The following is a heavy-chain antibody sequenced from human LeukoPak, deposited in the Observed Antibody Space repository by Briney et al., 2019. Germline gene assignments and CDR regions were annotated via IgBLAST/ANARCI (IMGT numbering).Heavy chain of an antibody. CDR2: IRSNGDTA. CDR3: ARGQEFDDGVFDS. V-gene: IGHV3-23*01. Sequence: GGSLRLSCAASGFSFSSFAMTWVRQAPGKGLEWVSTIRSNGDTAYNADSVKGRFTISRDNSKNTVYLQMNSLRVEDTAIYYCARGQEFDDGVFDSWGQGTLVTASS. D-gene: IGHD1-1*01. CDR1: GFSFSSFA. J-gene: IGHJ4*02.